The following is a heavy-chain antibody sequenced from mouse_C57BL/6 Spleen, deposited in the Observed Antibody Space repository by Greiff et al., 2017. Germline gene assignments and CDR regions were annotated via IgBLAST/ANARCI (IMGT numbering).Heavy chain of an antibody. CDR1: GYTFTSYW. Sequence: QVQLQQPGAELVKPGASVKLSCKASGYTFTSYWMHWVKQRPGRGLEWSGRIDPNSGGTKYNEKFKSKATLTVDKTSSTAYMQLSSLTSEDSAVYYCARSGYYDYDDAMDCWGQGTSVTFSS. D-gene: IGHD2-4*01. J-gene: IGHJ4*01. CDR2: IDPNSGGT. CDR3: ARSGYYDYDDAMDC. V-gene: IGHV1-72*01.